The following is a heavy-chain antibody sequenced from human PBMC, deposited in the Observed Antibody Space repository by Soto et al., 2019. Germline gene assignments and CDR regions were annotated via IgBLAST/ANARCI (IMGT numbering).Heavy chain of an antibody. V-gene: IGHV4-39*01. CDR3: MLGSGWKDFDY. CDR1: GGSITSSSYY. D-gene: IGHD3-22*01. J-gene: IGHJ4*02. Sequence: ETLSLTCTVSGGSITSSSYYWGWIRQPPGKGLEWIGNIYYSGSTYYNPSLKSRVTISVDTSKNQFSLKLSSVTAADTAVYYCMLGSGWKDFDYGGQGTLVTVS. CDR2: IYYSGST.